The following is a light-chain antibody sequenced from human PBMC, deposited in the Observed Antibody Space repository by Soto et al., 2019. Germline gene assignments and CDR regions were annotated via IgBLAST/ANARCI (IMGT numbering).Light chain of an antibody. CDR1: QSISNW. V-gene: IGKV1-5*03. CDR2: KVS. CDR3: QQYSRDPWT. J-gene: IGKJ1*01. Sequence: DIQMTQSPSTLSAFVEDRVTITCRASQSISNWLAWYQQKPGYAPKRLIYKVSTLNTGVPSRFSGSGSGTGFTLTISSLQPDDFATYYCQQYSRDPWTFGQGTKVDI.